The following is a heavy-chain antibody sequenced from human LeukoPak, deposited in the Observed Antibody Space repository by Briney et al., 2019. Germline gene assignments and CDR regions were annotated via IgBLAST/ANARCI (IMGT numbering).Heavy chain of an antibody. D-gene: IGHD6-19*01. CDR1: GFTFDDYA. CDR2: ISWNSGSI. CDR3: AKSKSDSSGWYEGAFDI. Sequence: GRSLRLSCAASGFTFDDYAMHWVRQAPGKGLEWVSGISWNSGSIGYADSVKGRFTISRDNAKNSLYLQMNCLRAEDTALYYCAKSKSDSSGWYEGAFDIWGQGTMVTVSS. V-gene: IGHV3-9*01. J-gene: IGHJ3*02.